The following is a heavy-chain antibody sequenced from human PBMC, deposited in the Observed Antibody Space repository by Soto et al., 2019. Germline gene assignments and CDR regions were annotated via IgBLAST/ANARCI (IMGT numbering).Heavy chain of an antibody. Sequence: HPGGSLRLSCAASGFTFSNYFIRWVRQVQGEGLVWVSRMSGDGKTISYAASAKGRFTIHRDNAKNQLYLQMNSLRVKETAVYYCARKYVPGIGGCDRWGQGTRVAVAS. CDR1: GFTFSNYF. CDR3: ARKYVPGIGGCDR. CDR2: MSGDGKTI. V-gene: IGHV3-74*01. D-gene: IGHD1-1*01. J-gene: IGHJ5*02.